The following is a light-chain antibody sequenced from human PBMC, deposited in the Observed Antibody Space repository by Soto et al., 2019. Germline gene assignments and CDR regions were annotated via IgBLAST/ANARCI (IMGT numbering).Light chain of an antibody. J-gene: IGKJ5*01. CDR1: QSVGSS. V-gene: IGKV3-15*01. Sequence: EIVMTQSPATLSVSPAERVTLSCRASQSVGSSLAWYRLKPGQAPRLLIYSASTRATGTPARLTGSGSGTEFTLNTSSLQSEDAAVYYCQQYTNWPPITFGQGTRLEIK. CDR3: QQYTNWPPIT. CDR2: SAS.